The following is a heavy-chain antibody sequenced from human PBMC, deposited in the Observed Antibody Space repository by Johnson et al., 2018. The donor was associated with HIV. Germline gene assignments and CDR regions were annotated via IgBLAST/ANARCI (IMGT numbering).Heavy chain of an antibody. J-gene: IGHJ3*02. CDR2: ISSIGTTM. V-gene: IGHV3-11*04. D-gene: IGHD3-22*01. CDR3: ARDLYYYDSSGDSFDI. Sequence: QVQLVESGGGVVRPGGSLRLSCAASGFSFSDYYMSWIRQAPGKGLEWVSYISSIGTTMYYADSVKGRFTISRNNVRNSLYLQMSSLRAADTAVYYCARDLYYYDSSGDSFDIWGQGTMVTVSS. CDR1: GFSFSDYY.